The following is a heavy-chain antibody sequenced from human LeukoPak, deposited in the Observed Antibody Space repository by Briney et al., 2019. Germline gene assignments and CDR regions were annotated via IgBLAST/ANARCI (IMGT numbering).Heavy chain of an antibody. V-gene: IGHV4-34*01. D-gene: IGHD3-3*01. CDR3: ARGRPALRFLEWSEYYYYMDV. CDR1: GGSFSGYY. CDR2: INHSGST. Sequence: ETLSLTCAVYGGSFSGYYWSWIRQPPGKGLEWIGEINHSGSTRYNPSLKSRVTISVDTSKNQFSLKLSSVTAADTAVYYCARGRPALRFLEWSEYYYYMDVWGKGTTVTVSS. J-gene: IGHJ6*03.